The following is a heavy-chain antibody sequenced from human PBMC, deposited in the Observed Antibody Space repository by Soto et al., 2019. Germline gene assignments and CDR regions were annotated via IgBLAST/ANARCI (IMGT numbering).Heavy chain of an antibody. CDR3: ARDSYDSSGYFRGFDY. CDR2: IYYSGGT. D-gene: IGHD3-22*01. Sequence: TLSLTCTVSGGSISGYYWSWIRQPPGKGLEWIGYIYYSGGTNYNPSLKSRVTISVDTSKNQFSLKLSSVTAADTAVYYCARDSYDSSGYFRGFDYWGQGTLVTVSS. J-gene: IGHJ4*02. CDR1: GGSISGYY. V-gene: IGHV4-59*01.